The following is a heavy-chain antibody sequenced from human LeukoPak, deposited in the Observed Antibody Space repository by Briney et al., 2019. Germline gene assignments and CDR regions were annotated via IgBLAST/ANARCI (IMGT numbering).Heavy chain of an antibody. Sequence: PGGSLRLSCAASGFTFSFYSMNWVRQAPGKGLEWVSSISGGSAYIYYADSLKGRFTISRDNAKNALYLQINSLRAEDTAVYYCARIGTAGSGDDYHYSGMDVWGQGTTVTVSS. CDR1: GFTFSFYS. CDR3: ARIGTAGSGDDYHYSGMDV. V-gene: IGHV3-21*01. J-gene: IGHJ6*02. D-gene: IGHD3-10*01. CDR2: ISGGSAYI.